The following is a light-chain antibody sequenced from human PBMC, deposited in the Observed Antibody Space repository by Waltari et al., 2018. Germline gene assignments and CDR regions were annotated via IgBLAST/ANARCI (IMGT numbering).Light chain of an antibody. Sequence: QSVLTQPPPPSGTPGPRVTIPGSGSSSDTGRPLLNCFHQLPGMAPQLLIYNINQRPSGVPVRFSGSKSGTSASLAISWLRTEDEADYCAAWDDTLSGPGVFGGGANLAVL. J-gene: IGLJ3*02. CDR3: AAWDDTLSGPGV. CDR1: SSDTGRPL. CDR2: NIN. V-gene: IGLV1-47*01.